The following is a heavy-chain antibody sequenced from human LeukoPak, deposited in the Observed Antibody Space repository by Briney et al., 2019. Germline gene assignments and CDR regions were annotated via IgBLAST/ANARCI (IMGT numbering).Heavy chain of an antibody. D-gene: IGHD3-3*01. J-gene: IGHJ4*02. CDR1: GGSISSGGYY. CDR3: AGEPADFWKGGQFDY. Sequence: SQTLSLTCTVSGGSISSGGYYWSWIRQPPGKGLEWIGYIYHSGSTYYNPSLKSRVTISVDRSKNQFSLKLSSVTAADTAVYYCAGEPADFWKGGQFDYWGQGTLVTVSS. CDR2: IYHSGST. V-gene: IGHV4-30-2*01.